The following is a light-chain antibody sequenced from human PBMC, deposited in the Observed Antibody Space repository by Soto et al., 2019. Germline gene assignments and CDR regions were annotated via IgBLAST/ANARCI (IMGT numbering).Light chain of an antibody. CDR2: TAS. CDR3: QESYSTPYT. J-gene: IGKJ2*01. V-gene: IGKV1-39*01. CDR1: QSMSSY. Sequence: DIQMTQSPSSLSASVGHRFTTTSRASQSMSSYLNWYQQKPGKAPKLLIYTASSLQSGVPSRLSGSGSGTDFTLTISSLQPEDFASYYCQESYSTPYTFGQGTNVDI.